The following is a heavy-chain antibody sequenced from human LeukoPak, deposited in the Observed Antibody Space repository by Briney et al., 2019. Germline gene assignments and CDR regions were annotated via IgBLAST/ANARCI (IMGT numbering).Heavy chain of an antibody. J-gene: IGHJ4*02. CDR3: ARGVRNVCYDY. D-gene: IGHD2-8*01. CDR2: IYYSGST. CDR1: GGSISSYY. Sequence: SETLSLTCTVSGGSISSYYWSWIRQPPGKGLEWIGYIYYSGSTNYNPSLKSRVTISVDTSKNQSSLKLSSVTAADTAVYYCARGVRNVCYDYWGQGTLVTVSS. V-gene: IGHV4-59*08.